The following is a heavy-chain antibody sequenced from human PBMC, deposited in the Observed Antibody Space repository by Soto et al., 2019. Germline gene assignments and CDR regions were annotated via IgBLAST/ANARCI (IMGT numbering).Heavy chain of an antibody. V-gene: IGHV1-69*01. J-gene: IGHJ6*02. CDR2: IIPISGTA. Sequence: QVQLVQSGAEVKKPGSSVKVSCKASGGTFSSYAIIWVRQAPGQGLEWMGGIIPISGTANYAQKFQGRVTITADYSTSTAYMELSSLRSEDTAVYYCARSQGSSTSLEIYYYYYYGMDVWGQGTTVTVSS. D-gene: IGHD2-2*01. CDR1: GGTFSSYA. CDR3: ARSQGSSTSLEIYYYYYYGMDV.